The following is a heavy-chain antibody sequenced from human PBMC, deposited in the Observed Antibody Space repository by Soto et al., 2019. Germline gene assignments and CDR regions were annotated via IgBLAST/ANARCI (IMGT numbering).Heavy chain of an antibody. CDR3: ARGRGYCGGTNCYLDY. CDR1: GFTFSSYW. D-gene: IGHD2-21*01. Sequence: GGSLRLSCAASGFTFSSYWMSWVRQAPGKGLEWAANIKPDGSEKWYVDSVKGRFTISRDNAKNSLYLQMNSLRDDDTAVYYCARGRGYCGGTNCYLDYWGQGALVTVSS. V-gene: IGHV3-7*02. J-gene: IGHJ4*02. CDR2: IKPDGSEK.